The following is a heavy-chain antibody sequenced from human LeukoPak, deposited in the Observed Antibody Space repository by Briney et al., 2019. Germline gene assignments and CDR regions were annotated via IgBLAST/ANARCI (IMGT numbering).Heavy chain of an antibody. CDR1: GYTFTSYA. V-gene: IGHV1-3*01. CDR3: ARDPSAAGTGYYGMDV. CDR2: INAGNGNT. J-gene: IGHJ6*02. D-gene: IGHD6-13*01. Sequence: ASVKVSCKASGYTFTSYAMHWVRQAPGQRLEWMGWINAGNGNTKYSQKSQGRVTITRDTSASTAYMELSSLRSEDTAVYYCARDPSAAGTGYYGMDVWGQGTTVTVSS.